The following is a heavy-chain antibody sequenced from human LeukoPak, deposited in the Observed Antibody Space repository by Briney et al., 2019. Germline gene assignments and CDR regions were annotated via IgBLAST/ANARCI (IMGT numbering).Heavy chain of an antibody. V-gene: IGHV3-74*01. Sequence: GGSLRLSCAASGFTFSSYWMHWVRQAPGKGLVWVSRINSDGSGTSYADSVKGRFTISRDSAKNTLYLQMNSLRAEDTAVYYCAILQRGAAADPADNWGQGTLVTVSS. CDR2: INSDGSGT. D-gene: IGHD6-13*01. J-gene: IGHJ4*02. CDR1: GFTFSSYW. CDR3: AILQRGAAADPADN.